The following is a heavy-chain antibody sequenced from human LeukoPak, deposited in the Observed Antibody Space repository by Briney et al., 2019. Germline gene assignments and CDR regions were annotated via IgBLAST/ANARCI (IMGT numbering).Heavy chain of an antibody. Sequence: SETLSLTCTVSGGSISSSSSYWVWIRQPPGTWLEWIGNIYYSGSTYYSPALKSRLTISVDTSKNQFSLKLSSVTAADTAVYYCARLNSPGWFDPWGQGTLVTVSS. V-gene: IGHV4-39*01. CDR1: GGSISSSSSY. CDR3: ARLNSPGWFDP. CDR2: IYYSGST. J-gene: IGHJ5*02.